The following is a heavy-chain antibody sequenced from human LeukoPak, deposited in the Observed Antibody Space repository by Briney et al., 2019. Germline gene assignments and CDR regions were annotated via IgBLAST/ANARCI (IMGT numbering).Heavy chain of an antibody. V-gene: IGHV3-23*01. J-gene: IGHJ4*02. D-gene: IGHD5-18*01. CDR1: GFTFSSYA. CDR3: AKGNGYSYGRYYFDY. Sequence: GGSLRLSCAASGFTFSSYAMGWVRQAPGKGLERVSAITASGGNTYYADSVKGRFTISRDNSKNTLYLQVNSLRAENTAVYYCAKGNGYSYGRYYFDYWGQGTLVTVSS. CDR2: ITASGGNT.